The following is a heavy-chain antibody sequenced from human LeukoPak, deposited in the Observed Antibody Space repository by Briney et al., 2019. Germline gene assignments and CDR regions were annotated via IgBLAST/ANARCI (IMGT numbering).Heavy chain of an antibody. V-gene: IGHV3-23*01. D-gene: IGHD2-15*01. CDR1: GGTFSSYA. Sequence: SCKASGGTFSSYAMSWVRQAPGKGLEWVSAISGSGGSTYYADSVKGRFTISRDNSKNTLYLQMNSLRAEDTAVYYCAKDDCSGGSCYDYWGQGTLVTVSS. CDR3: AKDDCSGGSCYDY. J-gene: IGHJ4*02. CDR2: ISGSGGST.